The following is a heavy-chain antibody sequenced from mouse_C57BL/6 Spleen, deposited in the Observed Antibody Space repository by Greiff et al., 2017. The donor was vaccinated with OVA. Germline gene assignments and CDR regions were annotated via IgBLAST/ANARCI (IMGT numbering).Heavy chain of an antibody. V-gene: IGHV3-6*01. CDR1: GYSITSGYY. CDR2: ISYDGSN. J-gene: IGHJ2*01. Sequence: EVKLQESGPGLVKPSQSLSLTCSVPGYSITSGYYWNWIRQFPGNKLEWMGYISYDGSNNYNPSLKNRISITRDTSKNQFFLKLNSVTTEDTATYYCARGTIVTEGWGQGTTLTVSS. D-gene: IGHD2-5*01. CDR3: ARGTIVTEG.